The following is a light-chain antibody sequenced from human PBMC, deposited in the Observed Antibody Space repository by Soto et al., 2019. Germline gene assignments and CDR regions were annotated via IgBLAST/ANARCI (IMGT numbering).Light chain of an antibody. CDR2: GAS. CDR3: QQYNNWLWT. J-gene: IGKJ1*01. CDR1: QNISSN. V-gene: IGKV3-15*01. Sequence: EIVMTQSPATLSVSPGERATLSCRASQNISSNLAWYQQKPGQAPRVLIDGASTRATGIPARFSGSGSGTEFTPTISSLKSEDFAVYYCQQYNNWLWTFGKGTKVE.